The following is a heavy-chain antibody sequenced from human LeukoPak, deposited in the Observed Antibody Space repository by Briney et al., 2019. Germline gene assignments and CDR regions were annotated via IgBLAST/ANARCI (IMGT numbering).Heavy chain of an antibody. Sequence: SETLSLTCTVSGGSISSGSNYWGWIRQPPGKGLEWIWSMYYSGNTYYNPSLKSRVTISVDTSKNQLSLKLSSVTAADTAVYYCVTIAPGTHAFDIWGQGTMVSVSS. CDR1: GGSISSGSNY. J-gene: IGHJ3*02. CDR3: VTIAPGTHAFDI. CDR2: MYYSGNT. V-gene: IGHV4-39*01. D-gene: IGHD2-21*01.